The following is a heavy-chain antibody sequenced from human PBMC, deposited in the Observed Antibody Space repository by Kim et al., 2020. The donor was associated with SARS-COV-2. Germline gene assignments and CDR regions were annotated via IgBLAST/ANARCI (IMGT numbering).Heavy chain of an antibody. Sequence: SETLSLTCAVYGGSFSGYYWSWIRQPPGKGLEWIGEINHSGSTNYNPSLKSRVTISVDTSKNQFSLKLSSVTAADTAVYYCARGLLTGTTSFNFDYWGQG. V-gene: IGHV4-34*01. CDR3: ARGLLTGTTSFNFDY. D-gene: IGHD1-7*01. CDR2: INHSGST. J-gene: IGHJ4*02. CDR1: GGSFSGYY.